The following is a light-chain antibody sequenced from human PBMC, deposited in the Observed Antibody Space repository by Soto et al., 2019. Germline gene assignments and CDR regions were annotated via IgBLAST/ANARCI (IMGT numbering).Light chain of an antibody. CDR2: GAS. V-gene: IGKV3-11*01. CDR3: QQRSD. CDR1: QSVRNN. J-gene: IGKJ5*01. Sequence: EKVMTQSPATLSVSPGEIVNLSCRASQSVRNNLAWYQQRPGQAPRLLIYGASRRATGIPDRFSGSGSGTDFTLTISSLEPEDFAVYYCQQRSDFGQGTRLEIK.